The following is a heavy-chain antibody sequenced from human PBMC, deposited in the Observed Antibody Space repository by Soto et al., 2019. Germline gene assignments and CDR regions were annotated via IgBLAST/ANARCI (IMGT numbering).Heavy chain of an antibody. CDR2: IYPGDSDT. CDR3: ARGYCTTTICDPWFDP. J-gene: IGHJ5*02. CDR1: GYAFISYW. D-gene: IGHD2-2*01. Sequence: GESLKISCTASGYAFISYWIAWVRQVPGKGLEWMGIIYPGDSDTRYSPSFQGQVTISVDKSITTAYLQWSSLKASDTAMYYWARGYCTTTICDPWFDPWGQGTLVTVSS. V-gene: IGHV5-51*01.